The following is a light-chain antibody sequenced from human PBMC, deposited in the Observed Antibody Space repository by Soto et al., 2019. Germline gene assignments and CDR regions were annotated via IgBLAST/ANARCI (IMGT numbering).Light chain of an antibody. V-gene: IGLV2-14*01. Sequence: QSALTQPASVSGSPGQSITISCTGTSSDVGGYNYVSWYQQHPGKAPKLMIYDVSNRPSGVSNRFSGSKSGNTASLTISGRQAEDEADYYFSSYTRSSTRVFGGGTQLTVL. CDR2: DVS. CDR3: SSYTRSSTRV. CDR1: SSDVGGYNY. J-gene: IGLJ2*01.